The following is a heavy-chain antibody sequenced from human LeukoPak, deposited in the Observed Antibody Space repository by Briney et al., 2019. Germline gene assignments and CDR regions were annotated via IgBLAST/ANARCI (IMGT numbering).Heavy chain of an antibody. V-gene: IGHV3-23*01. D-gene: IGHD6-13*01. CDR2: ISGSGGST. Sequence: GGSLRLSCAASGFTFSSYAMSWVRQAPGKGLEWVSAISGSGGSTYYADSVKGRFTISRDDSKNTLYLQMNSLRAEDTAVYYCAKDTKRYSSPNFDYWGQGTLVTVSS. CDR1: GFTFSSYA. J-gene: IGHJ4*02. CDR3: AKDTKRYSSPNFDY.